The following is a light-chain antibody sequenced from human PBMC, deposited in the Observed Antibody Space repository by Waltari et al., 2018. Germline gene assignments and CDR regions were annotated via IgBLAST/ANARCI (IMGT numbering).Light chain of an antibody. CDR3: QQYGDIPWT. V-gene: IGKV3-20*01. Sequence: EIVLTQSPGTLSLSPGARGTLSCRASQSVRDNYLAWFQQKPGQAPRLLIYGASNRATGIPDRFSGSGSGTDFTLTISRLEPEDFAVYYCQQYGDIPWTFGQGTKVEIK. CDR2: GAS. J-gene: IGKJ1*01. CDR1: QSVRDNY.